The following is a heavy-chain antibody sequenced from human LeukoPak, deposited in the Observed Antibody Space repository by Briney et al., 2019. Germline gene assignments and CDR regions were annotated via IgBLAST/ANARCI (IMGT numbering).Heavy chain of an antibody. D-gene: IGHD5-24*01. V-gene: IGHV3-23*01. CDR1: GITVSSHA. CDR2: ISVSGGQT. Sequence: GETLTLTCAASGITVSSHASSWVWLAQGQGQAWVSLISVSGGQTDDGYSVTGRVTISRDNPTNSLYLQMNSLRPQDTAVNYWPKGGAATMRDGYNTYYYFMEVWGRGTTVTVSS. J-gene: IGHJ6*03. CDR3: PKGGAATMRDGYNTYYYFMEV.